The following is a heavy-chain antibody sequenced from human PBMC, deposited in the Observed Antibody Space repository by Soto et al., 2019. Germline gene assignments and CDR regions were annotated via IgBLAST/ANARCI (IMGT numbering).Heavy chain of an antibody. V-gene: IGHV3-11*05. D-gene: IGHD6-6*01. Sequence: QVQLVESGGGLVKPGGSLRLSCAASGFTFSDYYMTWFRQAPGKGLEWVSYISSTSAYTNYADSARGRFTISRDNAKNSLYLQMTSLTDEDTAVYYCARDPSRRAPPDYWGQGTLVTVSS. CDR1: GFTFSDYY. CDR3: ARDPSRRAPPDY. J-gene: IGHJ4*02. CDR2: ISSTSAYT.